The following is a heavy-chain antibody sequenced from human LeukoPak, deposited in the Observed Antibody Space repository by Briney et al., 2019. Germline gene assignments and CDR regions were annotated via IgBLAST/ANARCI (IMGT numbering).Heavy chain of an antibody. CDR3: ARDPRGEYCTNGVCSKTTPQIFQH. D-gene: IGHD2-8*01. V-gene: IGHV3-30*02. CDR2: IRYDGSNK. CDR1: GFTFSSYG. Sequence: SGGSLRLSCAASGFTFSSYGMHWVRQAPGKGLEWVAFIRYDGSNKYYADSVKGRFTISRDNAKNSLYLQMNSLRAEDTAVYYCARDPRGEYCTNGVCSKTTPQIFQHWGQGTLVTVSS. J-gene: IGHJ1*01.